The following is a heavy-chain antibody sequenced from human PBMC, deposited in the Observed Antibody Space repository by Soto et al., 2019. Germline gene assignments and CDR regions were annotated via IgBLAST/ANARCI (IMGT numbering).Heavy chain of an antibody. V-gene: IGHV3-33*01. CDR1: GFTFSSYG. J-gene: IGHJ4*02. CDR3: AREGYSSSWYVRYFDY. CDR2: IWYDGSNK. Sequence: VGSLRLSCAASGFTFSSYGMHWVRQAPGKGLEWVAVIWYDGSNKYYADSVKGRFTISRDNSKNTLYLQMNSLRAEDTAVYYCAREGYSSSWYVRYFDYWGQGTLVTVSS. D-gene: IGHD6-13*01.